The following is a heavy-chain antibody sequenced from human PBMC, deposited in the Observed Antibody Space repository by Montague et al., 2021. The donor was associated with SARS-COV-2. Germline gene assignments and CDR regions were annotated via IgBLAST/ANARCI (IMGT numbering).Heavy chain of an antibody. Sequence: SETLSLTCTVSSGSISNDFYYWGWIRQPPGKGPEWFGGYRYGGTSYHNPSLKSRVTISIDTSKYQCSLKMTAVTAADTAVYFCARQDIQLRFDLWGRGTLVTVPS. V-gene: IGHV4-39*01. CDR2: YRYGGTS. CDR3: ARQDIQLRFDL. D-gene: IGHD1-1*01. CDR1: SGSISNDFYY. J-gene: IGHJ2*01.